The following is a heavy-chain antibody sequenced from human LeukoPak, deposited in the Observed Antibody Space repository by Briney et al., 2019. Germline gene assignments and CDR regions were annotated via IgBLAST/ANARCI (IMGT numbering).Heavy chain of an antibody. V-gene: IGHV4-34*01. D-gene: IGHD3-3*01. CDR1: GGSFSGYY. CDR2: INHSGST. Sequence: SETLSLTCAVYGGSFSGYYWSWIRQPPGKGLEWIGEINHSGSTNYNPSLKSRVTISVDTSKNQFSLKPSSVTAADTAVYYCAAPRMDYDFWSGYYYYGMDVWGQGTTVTVSS. J-gene: IGHJ6*02. CDR3: AAPRMDYDFWSGYYYYGMDV.